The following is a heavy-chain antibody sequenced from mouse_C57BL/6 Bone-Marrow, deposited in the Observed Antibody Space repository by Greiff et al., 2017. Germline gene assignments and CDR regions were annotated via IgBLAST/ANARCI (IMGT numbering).Heavy chain of an antibody. V-gene: IGHV5-6*01. CDR2: ISSGGSYT. J-gene: IGHJ3*01. D-gene: IGHD2-1*01. Sequence: EVQRVESGGDLVKPGGSLKLSCAASGFTFSSYGMSWVRQTPDKRLEWVATISSGGSYTYYPDSVKGRFTISRDNAKHPLYLQMISRKSDDTAMDYCARLGNSDWFAYWGQGTLVTVSA. CDR3: ARLGNSDWFAY. CDR1: GFTFSSYG.